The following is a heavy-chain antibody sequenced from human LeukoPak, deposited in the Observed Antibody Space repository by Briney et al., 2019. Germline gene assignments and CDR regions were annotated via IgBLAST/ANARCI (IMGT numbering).Heavy chain of an antibody. CDR1: EFTLIRHE. Sequence: GGSLRLSCAASEFTLIRHEMNWVRQAPGKGLEWVSFISRSGRNTDYADSVKGRFTISRDDAKNSLYLQLNSLRADDTAVYYCPRDAPCTTSTCYKQIDSWGQGTLVTVSS. CDR3: PRDAPCTTSTCYKQIDS. V-gene: IGHV3-48*03. D-gene: IGHD2-2*02. CDR2: ISRSGRNT. J-gene: IGHJ4*02.